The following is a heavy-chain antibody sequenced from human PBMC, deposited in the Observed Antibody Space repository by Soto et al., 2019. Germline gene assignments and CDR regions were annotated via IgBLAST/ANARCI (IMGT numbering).Heavy chain of an antibody. CDR3: ARDKGSSWYNWFDP. Sequence: PGGSLRLSCAASGFTFSSYWMSWVRQAPGKGLEWVANIKQDGSEKYYVDSVKGRFTISRDNAKNSLYLQMNSLRAEDTAVYYCARDKGSSWYNWFDPWGQGTMVTVYS. D-gene: IGHD6-13*01. V-gene: IGHV3-7*03. J-gene: IGHJ5*02. CDR2: IKQDGSEK. CDR1: GFTFSSYW.